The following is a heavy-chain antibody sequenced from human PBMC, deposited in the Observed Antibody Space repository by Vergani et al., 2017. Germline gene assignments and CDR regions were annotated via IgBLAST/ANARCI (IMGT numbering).Heavy chain of an antibody. CDR3: ARDDRDFWSGYDTGFDY. CDR1: GYSFTSYW. D-gene: IGHD3-3*01. CDR2: IYPGDSDT. J-gene: IGHJ4*02. V-gene: IGHV5-51*01. Sequence: EVQLVQSGAEVKKPGESLKISCKGSGYSFTSYWIGWVRQMPGKGLEWMGIIYPGDSDTRYSPSFQGQVTISADKSISTAYLQWSSLKASDTAMSYCARDDRDFWSGYDTGFDYWGQGTLVTVSS.